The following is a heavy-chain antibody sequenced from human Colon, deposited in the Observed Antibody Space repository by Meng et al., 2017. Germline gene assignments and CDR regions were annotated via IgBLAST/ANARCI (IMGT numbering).Heavy chain of an antibody. CDR1: GYTFSNYE. J-gene: IGHJ4*02. D-gene: IGHD1-26*01. CDR2: MNPDSGKT. CDR3: ARGGAPPYYFDY. Sequence: QVQLVQSGAEVKKPGVSVRVSCETSGYTFSNYEVNWVRQASGHGLEWMGWMNPDSGKTGYAHKFQGRVTLTRDTSTGTAYMELTSLTPDDTAVYYCARGGAPPYYFDYWGQGTLVTVSS. V-gene: IGHV1-8*02.